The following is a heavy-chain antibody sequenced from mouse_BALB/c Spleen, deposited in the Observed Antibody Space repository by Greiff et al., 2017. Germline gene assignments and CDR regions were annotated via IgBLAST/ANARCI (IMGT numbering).Heavy chain of an antibody. D-gene: IGHD4-1*01. CDR2: ISCYNGAT. CDR3: ARGELGQRGFAY. V-gene: IGHV1S34*01. CDR1: GYSFTGYY. J-gene: IGHJ3*01. Sequence: LEKTGASVKISCKASGYSFTGYYMHWVKQSHGKSLEWIGYISCYNGATSYNQKFKGKATFTVDTSSSTAYMQFNSLTSEDSAVYYCARGELGQRGFAYWGQGTLVTVSA.